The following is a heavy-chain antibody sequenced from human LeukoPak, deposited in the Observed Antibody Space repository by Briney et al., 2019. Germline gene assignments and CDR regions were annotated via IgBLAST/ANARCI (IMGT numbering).Heavy chain of an antibody. CDR1: GGTISSGGYY. D-gene: IGHD2-8*01. J-gene: IGHJ3*02. V-gene: IGHV4-31*03. Sequence: SQTLSLTCTVSGGTISSGGYYWSWIRQHPGKGLEWIAYMYYSGSTEYNPSLKSRVTISVDTSNNQFSLKLSSVTAADTAVYYCARALVLMDFDIWGQGTMVTVSS. CDR3: ARALVLMDFDI. CDR2: MYYSGST.